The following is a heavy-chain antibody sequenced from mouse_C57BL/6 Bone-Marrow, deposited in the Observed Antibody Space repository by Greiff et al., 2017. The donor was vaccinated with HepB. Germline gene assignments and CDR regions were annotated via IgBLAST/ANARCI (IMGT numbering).Heavy chain of an antibody. CDR2: IRSKSNNYAT. V-gene: IGHV10-1*01. J-gene: IGHJ1*03. CDR3: VRQTTVVDWYFDV. D-gene: IGHD1-1*01. CDR1: GFSFNTYA. Sequence: EVKLLESGGGLVQPKGSLKLSCAASGFSFNTYAMNWVRQAPGKGLEWVARIRSKSNNYATYYADSVKDRFTISRDDSESMLYLQMNNLKTEDTAMYYCVRQTTVVDWYFDVWGTGTTVTVSS.